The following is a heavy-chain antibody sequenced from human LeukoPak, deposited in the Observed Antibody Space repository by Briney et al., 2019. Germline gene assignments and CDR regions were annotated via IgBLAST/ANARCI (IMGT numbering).Heavy chain of an antibody. V-gene: IGHV3-48*01. CDR3: VRRLGH. Sequence: GSLRLSCAASGFTFSSYSMNWVRQAPGKGLEWVSYITSSSDTIYYADSVKGRFTISRDNAKNSLYLQMNSLRAEDTAVYYCVRRLGHWGQGTLVTVSP. D-gene: IGHD2-21*01. J-gene: IGHJ4*02. CDR2: ITSSSDTI. CDR1: GFTFSSYS.